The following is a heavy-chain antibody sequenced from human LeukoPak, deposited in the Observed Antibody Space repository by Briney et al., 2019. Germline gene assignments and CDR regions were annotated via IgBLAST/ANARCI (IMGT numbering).Heavy chain of an antibody. D-gene: IGHD1-1*01. J-gene: IGHJ6*02. CDR2: VNPSGGVT. Sequence: ASVKVSCKAPGYTFTDYYIHWVRQAPGQGLEWVAVVNPSGGVTTYAQKFQGRVTVTRDTSTRTIYMEVSRLTSGDTAVYYCARDQGGTTAHGLDVWGQGTTVTVSS. CDR1: GYTFTDYY. V-gene: IGHV1-46*01. CDR3: ARDQGGTTAHGLDV.